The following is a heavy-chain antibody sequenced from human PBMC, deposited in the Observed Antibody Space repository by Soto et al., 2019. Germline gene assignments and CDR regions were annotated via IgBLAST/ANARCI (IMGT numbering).Heavy chain of an antibody. J-gene: IGHJ4*02. Sequence: GGSLRLSCAASGFTFSSYWMSWVRQAPGKGLEWVANINQDGSEKYYVDSVKGRFTIARDNAKNSLYLQMNSLRAEDTAVYYCARGDDYIWGSYRTFDYWGQGTLVTVPS. V-gene: IGHV3-7*01. CDR3: ARGDDYIWGSYRTFDY. D-gene: IGHD3-16*02. CDR2: INQDGSEK. CDR1: GFTFSSYW.